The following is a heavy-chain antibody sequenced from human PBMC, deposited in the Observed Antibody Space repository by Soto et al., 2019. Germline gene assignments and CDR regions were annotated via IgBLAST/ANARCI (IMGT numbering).Heavy chain of an antibody. CDR3: AKEDGAGFKS. V-gene: IGHV1-69*04. CDR1: GGDLTNSG. D-gene: IGHD1-26*01. Sequence: QVNLVQSGAEMKKPGSSVKVSCKVSGGDLTNSGISWVRQAPGQGLEWMGGIFPLLAMVDYSQKFQGRVSITADESTNTAYMDLGSLTSEDTAVYYSAKEDGAGFKSWGQGTLVIVSS. CDR2: IFPLLAMV. J-gene: IGHJ4*02.